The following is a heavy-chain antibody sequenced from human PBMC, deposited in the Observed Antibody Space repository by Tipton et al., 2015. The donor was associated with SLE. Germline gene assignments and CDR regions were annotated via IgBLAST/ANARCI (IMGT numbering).Heavy chain of an antibody. CDR2: GHSSGIT. V-gene: IGHV4-59*01. CDR3: ARGRALDP. CDR1: GDSISNSL. J-gene: IGHJ5*02. Sequence: TLSLTCTVFGDSISNSLWMWIRQPPGKGLEWIGYGHSSGITNYNPSLRSRVTIYLDTSKNQISLHLRSVTAADTALYHCARGRALDPWGQGTLITVSS.